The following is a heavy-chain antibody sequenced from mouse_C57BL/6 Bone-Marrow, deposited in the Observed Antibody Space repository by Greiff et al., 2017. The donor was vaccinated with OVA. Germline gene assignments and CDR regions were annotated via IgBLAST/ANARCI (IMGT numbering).Heavy chain of an antibody. V-gene: IGHV14-4*01. D-gene: IGHD4-1*01. Sequence: EVQLQQPGAELVKPGASVKLSCKASGYTFTSYWMHWVKQRPGRGLEWIGRIDPENGDTEYASKFQGKATITADASSNTAYLQLSSLTSEDTAVYYCTTLWDVNYWGQGTTLTVSS. CDR2: IDPENGDT. J-gene: IGHJ2*01. CDR1: GYTFTSYW. CDR3: TTLWDVNY.